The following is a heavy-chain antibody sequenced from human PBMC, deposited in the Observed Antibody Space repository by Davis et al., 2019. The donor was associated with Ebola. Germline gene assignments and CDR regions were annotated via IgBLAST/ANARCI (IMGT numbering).Heavy chain of an antibody. V-gene: IGHV1-18*04. CDR3: ARDIAAAGTTDY. CDR2: ISAYNGNT. Sequence: ASVKVSCKASGYTLTSYGINWVRQAPGQGLEWMGWISAYNGNTKYSQKFQGRVTITRDTSANTVYMELRSLRSEDTAVYYCARDIAAAGTTDYWGQGTLVTVSS. J-gene: IGHJ4*02. CDR1: GYTLTSYG. D-gene: IGHD6-13*01.